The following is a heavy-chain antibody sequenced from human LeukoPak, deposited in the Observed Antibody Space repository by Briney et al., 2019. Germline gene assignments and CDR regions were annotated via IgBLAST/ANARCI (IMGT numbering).Heavy chain of an antibody. Sequence: ASVKVSCKTSGGTFNNSAISWVRQAPGQGLEWMGRINPSTGGTNYAQNFQGRVTMTRDASISTAYMELSRLTSDDTAVYYCARDNDLRPIVGATTFPNEFDYWGQGTLVTVSS. J-gene: IGHJ4*02. CDR3: ARDNDLRPIVGATTFPNEFDY. CDR2: INPSTGGT. D-gene: IGHD1-26*01. CDR1: GGTFNNSA. V-gene: IGHV1-2*06.